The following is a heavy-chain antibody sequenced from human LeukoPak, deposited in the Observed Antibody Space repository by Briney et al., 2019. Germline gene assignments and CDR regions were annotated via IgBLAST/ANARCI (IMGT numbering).Heavy chain of an antibody. J-gene: IGHJ4*02. CDR2: ISGGSSTI. CDR1: GFTFSDYY. CDR3: ARRGSGRHFDF. Sequence: GGSLRLSCAASGFTFSDYYMSWIRQAPGKGLEWVSYISGGSSTIYYADSLKGRFTVSRDNAKNSLYLLMNSLRAEDTAVYYCARRGSGRHFDFWGQGTLVTVSS. V-gene: IGHV3-11*01. D-gene: IGHD2-15*01.